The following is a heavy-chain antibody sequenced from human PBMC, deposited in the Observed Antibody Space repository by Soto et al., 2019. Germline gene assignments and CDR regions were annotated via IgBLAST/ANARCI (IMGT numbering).Heavy chain of an antibody. CDR3: ARGVSMAGRPGFFHH. CDR1: GETFRRDV. D-gene: IGHD6-6*01. Sequence: QVQLVQSGAEVKKSGSSVKVSCKAPGETFRRDVISWVRQAPGQGLEWLGGITPMSGTTDYAQKFQGRVTISADKSTGTAYFELSILTFDDTGVYYCARGVSMAGRPGFFHHWGQGSLVTVSS. CDR2: ITPMSGTT. V-gene: IGHV1-69*06. J-gene: IGHJ1*01.